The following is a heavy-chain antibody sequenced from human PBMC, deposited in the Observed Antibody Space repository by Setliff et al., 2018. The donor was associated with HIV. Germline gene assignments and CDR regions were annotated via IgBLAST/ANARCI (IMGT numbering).Heavy chain of an antibody. CDR3: ASEAGASSGWFGY. D-gene: IGHD6-19*01. V-gene: IGHV3-11*06. J-gene: IGHJ5*01. Sequence: GGSLRLSCAASGFTFSDHSMTWVRQAPGKGLEWVSYISGDTRIINYADSVKGRFTISRDNAKNSLYLQMNSLRAEDTAVYYCASEAGASSGWFGYWGQGTLVTVSS. CDR2: ISGDTRII. CDR1: GFTFSDHS.